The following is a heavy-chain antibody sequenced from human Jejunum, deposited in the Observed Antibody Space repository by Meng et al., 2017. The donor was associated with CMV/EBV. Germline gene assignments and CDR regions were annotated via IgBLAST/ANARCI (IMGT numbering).Heavy chain of an antibody. V-gene: IGHV3-74*01. CDR1: GFTLRRYW. J-gene: IGHJ4*02. CDR3: ARVGGGYANYYFDF. Sequence: CGFTLRRYWMHSVRHVPGKGRVWVSRINSDGSSISYADSVKGRFTISRDNAKNTLYLQMDSLRAEDTAVYYCARVGGGYANYYFDFWGQGTLVTVSS. D-gene: IGHD5-12*01. CDR2: INSDGSSI.